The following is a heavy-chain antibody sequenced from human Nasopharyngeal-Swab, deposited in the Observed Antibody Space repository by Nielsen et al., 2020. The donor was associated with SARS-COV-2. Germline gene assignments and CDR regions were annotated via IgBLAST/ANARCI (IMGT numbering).Heavy chain of an antibody. CDR3: ARGGSSSWYYYYYGMDV. CDR1: GGCFSGYY. J-gene: IGHJ6*02. CDR2: INHSGST. Sequence: SETLYLTCAVYGGCFSGYYWSWIRQPPGKGLEWIGEINHSGSTNYNPSLKSRVTISVDTSKNHFSLKLSSLTAADTAVYYCARGGSSSWYYYYYGMDVWGQGTTVTVSS. V-gene: IGHV4-34*01. D-gene: IGHD6-13*01.